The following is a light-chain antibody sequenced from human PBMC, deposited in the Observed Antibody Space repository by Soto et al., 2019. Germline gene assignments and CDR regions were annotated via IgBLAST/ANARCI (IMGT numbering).Light chain of an antibody. V-gene: IGKV3-20*01. CDR2: GAS. CDR1: QSVRSSY. CDR3: QQYGNSPWT. Sequence: ILLAQSPSTPSLSPGERAPLSCRASQSVRSSYLAWYQQKPGQAHRLLIYGASSRATGIPDRFSGSGSGTDFTLTISRLEPEDFAVYHCQQYGNSPWTFGQGTKVDIK. J-gene: IGKJ1*01.